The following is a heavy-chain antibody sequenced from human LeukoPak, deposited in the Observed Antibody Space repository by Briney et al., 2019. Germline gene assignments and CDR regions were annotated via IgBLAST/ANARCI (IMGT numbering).Heavy chain of an antibody. CDR1: GGSISSGSYY. V-gene: IGHV4-61*02. J-gene: IGHJ5*02. CDR2: IYTSGST. D-gene: IGHD3-22*01. Sequence: PSETLSLTCTVSGGSISSGSYYWSWIRQPAGKGLEWIGRIYTSGSTNYNPSLKSRVTISVDTSKNQFSLKLSSVTAADTAVYYCARENSSGYYFPWGQGTLVTVSS. CDR3: ARENSSGYYFP.